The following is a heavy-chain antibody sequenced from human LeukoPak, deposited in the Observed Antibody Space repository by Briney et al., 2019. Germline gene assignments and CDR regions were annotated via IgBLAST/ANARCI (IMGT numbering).Heavy chain of an antibody. CDR1: GFTASSNY. CDR2: IYSGGST. D-gene: IGHD3-22*01. Sequence: GGSLRLSCAASGFTASSNYMSWVRQAPGKGLEWVSVIYSGGSTYYADSVKGRFTISRHNSKNTLYLQMNSLRAEDTAVYYCARQVVRWNFDYWGQGTLVTVSS. CDR3: ARQVVRWNFDY. J-gene: IGHJ4*02. V-gene: IGHV3-53*04.